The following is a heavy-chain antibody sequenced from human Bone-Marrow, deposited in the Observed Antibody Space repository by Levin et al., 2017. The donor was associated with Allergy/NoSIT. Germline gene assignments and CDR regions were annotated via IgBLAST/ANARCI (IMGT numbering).Heavy chain of an antibody. CDR3: ARTSSGYCSGGSCYRRYYYYYMDV. D-gene: IGHD2-15*01. V-gene: IGHV7-4-1*02. J-gene: IGHJ6*03. Sequence: GESLKISCKASGYTFTSYAMNWVRQAPGQGLEWMGWINTNTGNPTYAQGFTGRFVFSLDTSVSTAYLQISSLKAEDTAVYYCARTSSGYCSGGSCYRRYYYYYMDVWGKGTTVTVSS. CDR2: INTNTGNP. CDR1: GYTFTSYA.